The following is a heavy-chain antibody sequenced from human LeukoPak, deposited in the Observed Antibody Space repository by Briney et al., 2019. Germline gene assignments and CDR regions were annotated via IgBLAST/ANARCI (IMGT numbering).Heavy chain of an antibody. Sequence: QTLSLTCAISGDSVSNNSAAWNWIRQSPSRGLEWLGRTYYRSKWYNDYAVSVKSRITINPDTSKNQFSLQLNSVTPEDTAVYYCARDPYGYIGIAVAGNDAFDIWGQGTMVTVSS. V-gene: IGHV6-1*01. CDR3: ARDPYGYIGIAVAGNDAFDI. CDR1: GDSVSNNSAA. D-gene: IGHD6-19*01. J-gene: IGHJ3*02. CDR2: TYYRSKWYN.